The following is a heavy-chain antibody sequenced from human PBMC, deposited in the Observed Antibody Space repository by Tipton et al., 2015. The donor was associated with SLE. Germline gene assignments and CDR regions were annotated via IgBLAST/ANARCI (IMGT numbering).Heavy chain of an antibody. CDR3: ARGGYFDFWSGYLYYFDY. D-gene: IGHD3-3*01. Sequence: TLSLTCTVSGGSISSSSYYWGWIRQPPGKGLEWIGSIYYSGSTYYNPSLKSRVTISVDTSKNQFSLKLSSVTAADTAVYYCARGGYFDFWSGYLYYFDYWGQGTLVTVSS. V-gene: IGHV4-39*01. CDR1: GGSISSSSYY. CDR2: IYYSGST. J-gene: IGHJ4*02.